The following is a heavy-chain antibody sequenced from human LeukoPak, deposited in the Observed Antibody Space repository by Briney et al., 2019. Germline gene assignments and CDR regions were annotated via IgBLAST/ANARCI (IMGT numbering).Heavy chain of an antibody. CDR1: GFTFSSYG. V-gene: IGHV3-30*02. D-gene: IGHD6-13*01. CDR3: AKLLEQQLVPFDY. Sequence: GGSLRLSCAVSGFTFSSYGMHWVRQAPGKGLEWVAFIRYDGSNKYYADSVKGRFTISRDNSKNTLYLQMNSLRAEDTAVYYCAKLLEQQLVPFDYWGQGTLVTVSS. CDR2: IRYDGSNK. J-gene: IGHJ4*02.